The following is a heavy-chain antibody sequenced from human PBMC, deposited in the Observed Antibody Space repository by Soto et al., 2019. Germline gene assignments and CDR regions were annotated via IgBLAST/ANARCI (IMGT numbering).Heavy chain of an antibody. V-gene: IGHV4-59*08. CDR1: GGTISSWY. CDR3: ARRYGSAIDY. Sequence: SETLSITCTVFGGTISSWYWSWIRQPPGKGLEWIGYIYYSGSANCNPSLKSRVTISVDTSKNQFSLKLSSVTAADTAVYYCARRYGSAIDYWGQGTLVTVSS. CDR2: IYYSGSA. J-gene: IGHJ4*02. D-gene: IGHD1-26*01.